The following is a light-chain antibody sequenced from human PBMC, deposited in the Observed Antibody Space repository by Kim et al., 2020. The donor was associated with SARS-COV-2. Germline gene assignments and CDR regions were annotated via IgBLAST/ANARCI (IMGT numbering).Light chain of an antibody. Sequence: LSPGEGGPLSCRASQSVSTYVAWYQLKPGQAPRLLIYDASYSATGIPPRFSGSGSGTDFTLTISSLEPEDIAIYYCQQRSNWPPTFGGGTKVEIK. CDR1: QSVSTY. J-gene: IGKJ4*01. CDR2: DAS. CDR3: QQRSNWPPT. V-gene: IGKV3-11*01.